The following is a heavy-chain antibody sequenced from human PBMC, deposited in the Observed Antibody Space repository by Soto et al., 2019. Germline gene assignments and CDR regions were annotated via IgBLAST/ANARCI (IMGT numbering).Heavy chain of an antibody. V-gene: IGHV1-3*01. CDR1: GYTFTIYA. J-gene: IGHJ4*01. D-gene: IGHD2-21*01. CDR2: INAGNGNT. Sequence: ASVNVSCKASGYTFTIYAMHWVLQAPGQRLEWMGWINAGNGNTKYSQKFQGRVTITRDTSASTAYMELSSLRSEDTAVYYCARSLAPTLGPDYWGQGTLVTVSS. CDR3: ARSLAPTLGPDY.